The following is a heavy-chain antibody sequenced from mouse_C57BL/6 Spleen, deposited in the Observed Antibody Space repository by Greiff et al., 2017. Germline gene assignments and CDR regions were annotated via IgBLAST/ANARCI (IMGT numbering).Heavy chain of an antibody. J-gene: IGHJ1*03. CDR3: SRAVVGYFDV. CDR2: IDPSDSET. CDR1: GYTFTSYW. Sequence: QVQLQQPGAELVRPGSSVKLSCKASGYTFTSYWMHWVKQRPTQGLEWIGNIDPSDSETHYNQKFKDKATLTVDKYSSTAYMQLSSLTSEDSAVYYCSRAVVGYFDVWGTGTTVTVSS. V-gene: IGHV1-52*01. D-gene: IGHD1-1*01.